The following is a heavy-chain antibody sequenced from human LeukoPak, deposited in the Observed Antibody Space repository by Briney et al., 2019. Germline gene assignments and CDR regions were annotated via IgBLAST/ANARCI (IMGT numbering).Heavy chain of an antibody. CDR2: IWYDGSEK. D-gene: IGHD3-22*01. V-gene: IGHV3-33*01. Sequence: QSGGSLRLSCAVSGFTFSTYAMHWVRQAPGKGLEWVAMIWYDGSEKYYGDSVKGRFTISRDDSKNTLFLQMNSLRAEDTAVYYCARDRDSRTYYIEYWGQGTLVTVSS. J-gene: IGHJ4*02. CDR1: GFTFSTYA. CDR3: ARDRDSRTYYIEY.